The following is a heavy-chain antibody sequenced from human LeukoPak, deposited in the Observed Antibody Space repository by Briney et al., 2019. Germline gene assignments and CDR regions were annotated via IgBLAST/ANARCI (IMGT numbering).Heavy chain of an antibody. J-gene: IGHJ5*02. CDR1: GYTFTGNY. Sequence: ASVKVSCKASGYTFTGNYMHWVRQAPGQGLEWMGRIIPDSGGTNYAQKFQGRVTMTRDTSITTAYMELSRLRFDDTAVYYCARDRGSSGGQLLSTHWFDPWGQGTLVTVSS. D-gene: IGHD1-7*01. V-gene: IGHV1-2*06. CDR2: IIPDSGGT. CDR3: ARDRGSSGGQLLSTHWFDP.